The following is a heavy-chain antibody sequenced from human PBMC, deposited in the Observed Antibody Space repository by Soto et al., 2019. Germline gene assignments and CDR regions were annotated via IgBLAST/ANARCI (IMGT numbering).Heavy chain of an antibody. J-gene: IGHJ6*02. CDR2: INAGNGNT. V-gene: IGHV1-3*01. CDR3: ARDVRWGNYYHGMDV. Sequence: ASVKVSCKASGYTFTSYAMHWVRQAPGQRLEWMGWINAGNGNTKYSQKFQGRVTITRDTSASTAYMELSSLRSEDTAVYYCARDVRWGNYYHGMDVWGQGTTVTVSS. D-gene: IGHD3-16*01. CDR1: GYTFTSYA.